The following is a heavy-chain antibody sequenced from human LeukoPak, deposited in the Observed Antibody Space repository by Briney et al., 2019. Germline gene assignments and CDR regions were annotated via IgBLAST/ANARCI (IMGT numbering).Heavy chain of an antibody. D-gene: IGHD6-13*01. V-gene: IGHV4-34*01. CDR3: ARVGIAAVRY. CDR2: IYYSGST. CDR1: GGSFSGYY. J-gene: IGHJ4*02. Sequence: PSETLSLTCAVYGGSFSGYYWSWIRQPPGKGLEWIGSIYYSGSTYYNPSLKSRVTISVDTSKNQFSLKLSSVTAADTAVYYCARVGIAAVRYWGQGTLVTVSS.